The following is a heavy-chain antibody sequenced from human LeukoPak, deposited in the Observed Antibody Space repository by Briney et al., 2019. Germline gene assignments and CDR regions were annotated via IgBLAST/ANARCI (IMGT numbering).Heavy chain of an antibody. CDR1: GFTFSSYG. J-gene: IGHJ4*02. CDR2: IWHDGTKR. D-gene: IGHD3-22*01. Sequence: PGGSLRLSCAASGFTFSSYGMHWVRQAPGKGLEWVAVIWHDGTKRHYAESVKGRFAISRDDSRNTLYLQMNSLRADDTAVYYCAINHYDSSAYALHYWGQGTLVTVSS. V-gene: IGHV3-33*01. CDR3: AINHYDSSAYALHY.